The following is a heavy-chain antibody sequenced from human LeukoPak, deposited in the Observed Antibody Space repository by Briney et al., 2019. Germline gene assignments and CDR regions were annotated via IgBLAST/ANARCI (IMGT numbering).Heavy chain of an antibody. V-gene: IGHV3-66*02. CDR3: RSRDY. J-gene: IGHJ4*02. CDR2: IYNAGRT. Sequence: GGSLRLSCAASGFTVSNNYMSWVRQPPGKGLECISIIYNAGRTYYPDSVKGRFTISRDNSKNTLYLQMNSLRPEDTAVYYCRSRDYWGQGTLVTVFS. CDR1: GFTVSNNY.